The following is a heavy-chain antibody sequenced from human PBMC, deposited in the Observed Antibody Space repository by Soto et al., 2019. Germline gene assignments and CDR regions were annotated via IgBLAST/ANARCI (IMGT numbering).Heavy chain of an antibody. J-gene: IGHJ2*01. D-gene: IGHD4-17*01. CDR1: GFTVSSNY. V-gene: IGHV3-53*02. CDR2: IYSGGST. Sequence: EVQLVETGGGLIQPGGSLRLSCAASGFTVSSNYMSWVRQAPGKGLEWVSVIYSGGSTYYADSVMGRFTISRDNSKNTLYLQMNSLRVEDTAVYYCARDWQYGDPYWYFDLWGRGTLVTVSS. CDR3: ARDWQYGDPYWYFDL.